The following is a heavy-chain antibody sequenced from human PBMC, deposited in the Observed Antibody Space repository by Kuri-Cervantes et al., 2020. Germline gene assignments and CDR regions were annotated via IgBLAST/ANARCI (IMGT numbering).Heavy chain of an antibody. CDR1: GFIFGNYA. CDR3: TTIFYYDRSDPFDF. D-gene: IGHD3-22*01. J-gene: IGHJ4*02. V-gene: IGHV3-49*04. CDR2: IRGKGNGGTP. Sequence: GGSLRLSCTGSGFIFGNYAISWVRQAPGTGLEWVGFIRGKGNGGTPEYAASVKGRFTISRDDSENTLYLQMNRLKTDDTAVYYCTTIFYYDRSDPFDFWGQGTLVTVSS.